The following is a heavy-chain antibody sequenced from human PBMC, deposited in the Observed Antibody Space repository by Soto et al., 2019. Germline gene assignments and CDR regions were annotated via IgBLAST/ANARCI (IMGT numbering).Heavy chain of an antibody. CDR1: GFSFSSYA. D-gene: IGHD1-26*01. V-gene: IGHV3-23*01. CDR2: ISGSGSPT. Sequence: EVQLLESGGGLGQPGGSLRLSCAASGFSFSSYAMTWVRQAPGRGLEWVSAISGSGSPTYYADSVKGRFTISRENSKNTVYRQMNTLGADDTAVYYCARDRSGGTYNYYYGMDVWGQGTTVTVSS. J-gene: IGHJ6*02. CDR3: ARDRSGGTYNYYYGMDV.